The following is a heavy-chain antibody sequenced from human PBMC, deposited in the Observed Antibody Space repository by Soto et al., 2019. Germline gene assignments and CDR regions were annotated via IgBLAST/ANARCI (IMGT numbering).Heavy chain of an antibody. D-gene: IGHD3-3*02. J-gene: IGHJ3*02. CDR2: IIPIFGTA. V-gene: IGHV1-69*19. CDR3: ASPSLVPRKAFDI. Sequence: QVQLVQSWAEVKKPGSSVKVSCKASGGTFSSYAITWVRQAPGQGLKWMGGIIPIFGTANYAQKFQGRVMITADQSSSTAYMELSGLRSEVTSVYYCASPSLVPRKAFDIWGQGTIVTVSS. CDR1: GGTFSSYA.